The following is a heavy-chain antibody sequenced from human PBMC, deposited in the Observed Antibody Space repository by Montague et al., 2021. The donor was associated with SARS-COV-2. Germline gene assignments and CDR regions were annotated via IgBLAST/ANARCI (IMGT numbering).Heavy chain of an antibody. CDR2: TNGDT. V-gene: IGHV4-4*07. Sequence: TNGDTTYNPSLKSRLTMSVDTSERQFSMKMTSVSAADTAIYYCARGSEYYYHPFDYLGHGNLVTLSS. D-gene: IGHD2/OR15-2a*01. CDR3: ARGSEYYYHPFDY. J-gene: IGHJ4*01.